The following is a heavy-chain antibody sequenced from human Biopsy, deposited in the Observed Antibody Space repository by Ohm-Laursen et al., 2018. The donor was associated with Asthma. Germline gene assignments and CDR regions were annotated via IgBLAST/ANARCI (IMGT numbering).Heavy chain of an antibody. CDR3: ASDFPKDYVRYNFQF. D-gene: IGHD4-17*01. Sequence: ASVKVSCKISGYILTDLSMHWVRQAPGQGLEWMGGHDLEEGGTVNARRFQGRVTMTEDTSTDTAYMELSSLSSDDTAVYYCASDFPKDYVRYNFQFWGQGTLVTVSS. J-gene: IGHJ4*02. V-gene: IGHV1-24*01. CDR1: GYILTDLS. CDR2: HDLEEGGT.